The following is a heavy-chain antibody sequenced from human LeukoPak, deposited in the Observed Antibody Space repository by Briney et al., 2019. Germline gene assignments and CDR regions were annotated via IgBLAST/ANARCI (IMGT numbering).Heavy chain of an antibody. CDR2: ISAYNGNT. D-gene: IGHD1-26*01. V-gene: IGHV1-18*01. CDR1: GYTFTSYG. CDR3: ARDRELGLGSYYLRAYAMDV. Sequence: ASVKVSCKASGYTFTSYGISWVRQAPGQGLEWMGWISAYNGNTNYAQKLQGRVTMTTDTSTSTAYMELRSLRSDDTAVYYCARDRELGLGSYYLRAYAMDVWGQGTTVTVSS. J-gene: IGHJ6*02.